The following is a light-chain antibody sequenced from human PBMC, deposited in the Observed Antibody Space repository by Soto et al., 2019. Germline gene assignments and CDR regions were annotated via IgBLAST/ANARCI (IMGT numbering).Light chain of an antibody. CDR2: AAS. CDR3: QQSYSSPPT. Sequence: GDRVTITRRASQNIMTWLAWHQQKPGXXXKXXXFAASSLQSGVPSRFSGSRYGPDFTLTISSLQPEDFATYYCQQSYSSPPTFGQGTKVDIK. J-gene: IGKJ1*01. V-gene: IGKV1-39*01. CDR1: QNIMTW.